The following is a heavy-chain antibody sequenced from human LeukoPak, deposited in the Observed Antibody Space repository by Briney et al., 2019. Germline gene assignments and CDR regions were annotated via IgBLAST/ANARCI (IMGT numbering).Heavy chain of an antibody. J-gene: IGHJ4*02. D-gene: IGHD6-6*01. CDR2: ISSSSSYI. CDR3: ARTEGSSSYLD. V-gene: IGHV3-21*01. CDR1: GFTFSSYS. Sequence: GGSLRLSCAASGFTFSSYSMTWVGQAPGKGMEWVSSISSSSSYIYYADSVKGRFTISRDNAKNSLYLQMNSLRAEDTAVYYCARTEGSSSYLDWGQGTLVTVSS.